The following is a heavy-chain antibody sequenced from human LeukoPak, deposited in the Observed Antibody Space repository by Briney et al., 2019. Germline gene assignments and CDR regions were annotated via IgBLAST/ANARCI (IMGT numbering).Heavy chain of an antibody. D-gene: IGHD3-22*01. CDR1: GYTFTSYY. J-gene: IGHJ4*02. Sequence: GSVKVSCKASGYTFTSYYMHWVRQAPGQGLEWMGIINPSGGSTSYAQKFQGRVTMTRDTSTSTVYMELSSLRPEDTAVYYCARGSGDMIVVVIEYYFDYWGQGTLVTVSS. V-gene: IGHV1-46*01. CDR3: ARGSGDMIVVVIEYYFDY. CDR2: INPSGGST.